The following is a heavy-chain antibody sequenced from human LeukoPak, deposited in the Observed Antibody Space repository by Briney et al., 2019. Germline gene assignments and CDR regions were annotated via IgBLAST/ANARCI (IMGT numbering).Heavy chain of an antibody. CDR2: INWNGGSS. CDR1: GFTLINYA. CDR3: ARSSPDYYGSGTSFGYGMDV. Sequence: GGSLRLSCAASGFTLINYAVSWVRQAPGKGLEWVSGINWNGGSSGYADSVKGRFTISRDNAKNSLYLQMNSLRAEDTALYHCARSSPDYYGSGTSFGYGMDVWGQGTTVTVSS. J-gene: IGHJ6*02. V-gene: IGHV3-20*01. D-gene: IGHD3-10*01.